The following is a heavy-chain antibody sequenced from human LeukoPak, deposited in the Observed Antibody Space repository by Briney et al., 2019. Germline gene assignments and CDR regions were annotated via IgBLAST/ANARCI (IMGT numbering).Heavy chain of an antibody. V-gene: IGHV4-61*08. CDR3: ARDSGSYSIDY. CDR1: GGSISSGGYS. CDR2: IYYSGST. J-gene: IGHJ4*02. D-gene: IGHD1-26*01. Sequence: SETLSLTCAVSGGSISSGGYSWSWIRQPPGKGLEWIGYIYYSGSTNYNPSLKSRVTISVDTSKNQFSLKLSSVTAADTAVYYCARDSGSYSIDYWGQGTLVTVSS.